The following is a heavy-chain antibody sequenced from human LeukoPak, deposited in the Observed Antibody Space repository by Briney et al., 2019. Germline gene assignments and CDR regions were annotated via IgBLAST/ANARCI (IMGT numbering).Heavy chain of an antibody. D-gene: IGHD5-12*01. Sequence: GGSLRLSCAASGFTFNNFAMSWVRQAPGKGLEWVSAISGSGGSTYYADSVKGRFTISRDNSKNTLYLQMNSLRAEDTAVYYCAKVDYSGYLIRPPHFDYWGQGTLVTVSS. CDR1: GFTFNNFA. V-gene: IGHV3-23*01. CDR2: ISGSGGST. CDR3: AKVDYSGYLIRPPHFDY. J-gene: IGHJ4*02.